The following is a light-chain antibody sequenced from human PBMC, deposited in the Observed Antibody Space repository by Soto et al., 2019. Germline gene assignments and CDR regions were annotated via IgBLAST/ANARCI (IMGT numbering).Light chain of an antibody. Sequence: QSALTQPASVSGSPGQSITISCTGISSDGDDYKDVSWYQQYPGKAPKLMIYEVTYRPSGVSNRFSGSKSGNTASLTISGLQADDESDYYCSSYTSSSTVFGTGTKLTVL. CDR2: EVT. J-gene: IGLJ1*01. CDR3: SSYTSSSTV. CDR1: SSDGDDYKD. V-gene: IGLV2-14*01.